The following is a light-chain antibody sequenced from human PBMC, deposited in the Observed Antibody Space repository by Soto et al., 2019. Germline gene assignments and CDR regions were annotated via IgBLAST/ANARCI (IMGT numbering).Light chain of an antibody. CDR1: QSVSSY. CDR2: DAS. V-gene: IGKV3-11*01. CDR3: QQRSNWPLT. Sequence: EIVLTQSPAPLSLSPGERATISCRASQSVSSYLAWYHQKPGQAPWLLIYDASNRATGIPARFSRSGSGTDFTLTISSLEPEDFAVYYCQQRSNWPLTFGGGTKVDIK. J-gene: IGKJ4*01.